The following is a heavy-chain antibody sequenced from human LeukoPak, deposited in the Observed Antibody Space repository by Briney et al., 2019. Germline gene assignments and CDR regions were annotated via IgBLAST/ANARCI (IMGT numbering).Heavy chain of an antibody. CDR2: IYYSGST. J-gene: IGHJ4*02. CDR1: GGSISSYY. CDR3: ARGRTYYDFWSGPPPFDY. Sequence: TSETLSLTCTVSGGSISSYYWSWIRQPPGKGLEWIGYIYYSGSTNYNPSLKSRVTISVDTSKNQFSLKLSSVTAADTAVYYCARGRTYYDFWSGPPPFDYWGQGTLVTVSS. V-gene: IGHV4-59*01. D-gene: IGHD3-3*01.